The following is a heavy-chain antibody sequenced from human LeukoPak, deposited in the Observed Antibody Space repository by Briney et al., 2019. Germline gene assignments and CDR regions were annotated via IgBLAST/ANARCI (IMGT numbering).Heavy chain of an antibody. CDR1: GGSFSGYY. D-gene: IGHD3-10*01. V-gene: IGHV4-34*01. CDR2: INHSGST. J-gene: IGHJ6*02. CDR3: ARGVFRIGVPPRMDV. Sequence: SSETPSLTCAVYGGSFSGYYWSWIRQPPGKGLEWIGEINHSGSTNYNPSLKSRVTISVDTSKNQFSLKLSSVTAADTAVYYCARGVFRIGVPPRMDVWGQGTTVTVSS.